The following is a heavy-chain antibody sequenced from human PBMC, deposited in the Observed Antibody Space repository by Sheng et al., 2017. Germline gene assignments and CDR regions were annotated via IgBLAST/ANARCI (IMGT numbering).Heavy chain of an antibody. J-gene: IGHJ4*02. CDR1: GYMFSSYY. Sequence: QVQLVQSGAEVRNPGASVRVSCKASGYMFSSYYINWVRQATGQGLEWMGWMDPKSGMTDYGQRFQGRVTITSNTSTNTAYMELSSLRADDTAMYFCARGYPXDFWGQGT. CDR2: MDPKSGMT. CDR3: ARGYPXDF. V-gene: IGHV1-8*01.